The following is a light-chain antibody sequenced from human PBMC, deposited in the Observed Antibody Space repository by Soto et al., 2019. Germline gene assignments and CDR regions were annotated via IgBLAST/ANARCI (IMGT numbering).Light chain of an antibody. CDR1: QILNGGS. J-gene: IGKJ4*01. V-gene: IGKV3-20*01. CDR2: DSS. CDR3: QLYGSSPELT. Sequence: EIVLTQSPGTLSLSPGDRAALSCRTTQILNGGSLAWYQVKPGQAPRLPMYDSSIRAAGVPNRFSGSGSGTDFTLTISRLETEDFAVYYCQLYGSSPELTFGGGTKVDIK.